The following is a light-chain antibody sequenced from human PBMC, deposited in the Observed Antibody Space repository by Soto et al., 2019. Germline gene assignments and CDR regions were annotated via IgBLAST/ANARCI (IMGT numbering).Light chain of an antibody. CDR2: AAY. CDR3: PQYSSYPLT. J-gene: IGKJ1*01. CDR1: QGISNY. Sequence: AIRMTQSPSSLSASTGDRVTITWRASQGISNYLVWYQQKPGKTPKVLIHAAYSLQSWVSSRFSGSGSGTDFTLTISSLKSDDFATYYCPQYSSYPLTFGNGTKVEV. V-gene: IGKV1-8*01.